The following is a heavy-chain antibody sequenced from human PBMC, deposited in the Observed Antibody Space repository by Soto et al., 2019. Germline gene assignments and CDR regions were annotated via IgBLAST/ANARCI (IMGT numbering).Heavy chain of an antibody. CDR2: INSNGGST. V-gene: IGHV1-46*01. Sequence: QVQLVQSGAEVKKPGASVKVSCKASGYIFINYYIHWVRQAPGQGLEWVGIINSNGGSTNYAQKFRGRVTLARDTSTSTVYTDLSSLRSEDTAMSYCARDLAAGDFWGQGTLVTVSS. CDR3: ARDLAAGDF. J-gene: IGHJ4*02. D-gene: IGHD6-13*01. CDR1: GYIFINYY.